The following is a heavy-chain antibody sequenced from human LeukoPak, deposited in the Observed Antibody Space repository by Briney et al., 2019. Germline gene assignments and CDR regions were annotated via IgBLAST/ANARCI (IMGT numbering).Heavy chain of an antibody. J-gene: IGHJ3*02. CDR1: GGSINTYH. D-gene: IGHD6-6*01. Sequence: SETLSLTCTVSGGSINTYHWSWIRQPAGKGLEWIGRIYTGGSTNYNPSLKSRVTMSVDTSKNQFSLKLSSVTAADTAVYYCARVSTYSSSYDAFDIWGQGTMVTVSS. CDR2: IYTGGST. CDR3: ARVSTYSSSYDAFDI. V-gene: IGHV4-4*07.